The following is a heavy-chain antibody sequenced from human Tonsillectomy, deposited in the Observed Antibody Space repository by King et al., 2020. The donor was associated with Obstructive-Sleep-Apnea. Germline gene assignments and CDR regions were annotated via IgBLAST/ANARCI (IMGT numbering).Heavy chain of an antibody. CDR3: ARSCGSGSAPDY. CDR1: GGSFSGYY. V-gene: IGHV4-34*01. Sequence: VQLQQWGAGLLKPSETLSLTCAVYGGSFSGYYWSWIRQPPGEGLEWIGEVTDSGSTKYNPSLESRAAISSDPTKNQFSLKVTSLTAADTAVYYCARSCGSGSAPDYWGQGILVTVSS. CDR2: VTDSGST. J-gene: IGHJ4*02. D-gene: IGHD3-10*01.